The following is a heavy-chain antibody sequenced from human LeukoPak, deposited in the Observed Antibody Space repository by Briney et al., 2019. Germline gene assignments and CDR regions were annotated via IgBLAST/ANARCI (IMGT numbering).Heavy chain of an antibody. J-gene: IGHJ4*02. D-gene: IGHD6-6*01. CDR1: GASFSGYY. Sequence: PSETLSLTCAVYGASFSGYYWNLIRQPPGKGLEWIGEINHSGITNYNPSLKSRVTISVDTSKNHFSLKLSSVTAADTAVYYCARSIAARRGLRDYWGQGTLVTVSS. CDR3: ARSIAARRGLRDY. V-gene: IGHV4-34*01. CDR2: INHSGIT.